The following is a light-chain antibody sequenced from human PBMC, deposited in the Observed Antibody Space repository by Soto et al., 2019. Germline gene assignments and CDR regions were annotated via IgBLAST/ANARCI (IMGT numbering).Light chain of an antibody. CDR1: QSITRW. J-gene: IGKJ4*01. V-gene: IGKV1-5*01. CDR2: DAS. Sequence: DIQMTQSPSTLSASVGDRVTIACRASQSITRWLAWYQQKPGEAPKLLIYDASSLESGVPSRFSGSGSGTEYPLTSSSLQPDDIATYYCQQYNHYSGLTVGGGTKVEIK. CDR3: QQYNHYSGLT.